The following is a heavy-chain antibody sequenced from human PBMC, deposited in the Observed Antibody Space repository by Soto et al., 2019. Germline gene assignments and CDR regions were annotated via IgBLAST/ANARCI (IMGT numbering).Heavy chain of an antibody. V-gene: IGHV1-18*04. J-gene: IGHJ6*02. Sequence: GASVKVSCKASGYTFTIYGISCVLQSPLQWLDWMGWISAYNGNTNYAQKLQGRVTMTTDTSTSTAYMELRSLRSDDTAVYYCAREVRFWSGYLHYYYYGMDVWGQGTTVTVSS. CDR3: AREVRFWSGYLHYYYYGMDV. CDR1: GYTFTIYG. CDR2: ISAYNGNT. D-gene: IGHD3-3*01.